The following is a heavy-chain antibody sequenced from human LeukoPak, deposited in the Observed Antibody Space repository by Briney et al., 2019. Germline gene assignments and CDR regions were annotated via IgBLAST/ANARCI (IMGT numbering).Heavy chain of an antibody. V-gene: IGHV4-59*12. Sequence: SETLSLTCTVSGGSINNYYWSWIRQPPGKGLEWIGYIYYTGSTNYNPSLRSRVTISLDTSQNQFSLKLSSVTAADTAMYYCARNDYYDSSGALDYWGQGTLVIVPS. D-gene: IGHD3-22*01. J-gene: IGHJ4*02. CDR2: IYYTGST. CDR3: ARNDYYDSSGALDY. CDR1: GGSINNYY.